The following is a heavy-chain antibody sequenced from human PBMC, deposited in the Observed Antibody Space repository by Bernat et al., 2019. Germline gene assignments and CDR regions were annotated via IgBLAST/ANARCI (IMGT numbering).Heavy chain of an antibody. D-gene: IGHD1-7*01. Sequence: QVQLQQWGAGLLKPSETLSLTCAVYGGSFSGYYWSWIRQPPGKGLEWIGEINHSGSTNYNPSLKSRVTISVDTSKNQFSLKLSSVTAADTAVYYCARGRGRYNWNYVGVVSYYFDCWGQGTLVTVSS. J-gene: IGHJ4*02. CDR1: GGSFSGYY. CDR2: INHSGST. V-gene: IGHV4-34*01. CDR3: ARGRGRYNWNYVGVVSYYFDC.